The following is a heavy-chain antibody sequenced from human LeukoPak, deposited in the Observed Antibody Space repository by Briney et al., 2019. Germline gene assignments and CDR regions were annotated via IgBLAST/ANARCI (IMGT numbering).Heavy chain of an antibody. Sequence: PGGSLRLSCVASGFTFSNYEMNWVRQAPGKGLEWVANIKQDGNEKYYVDSVKGRFTISRDNAKNSLYLQMNSLRAEDTAVYYCARDTLGEGDDSDYAIYYFDYWGHGTLVTVSS. J-gene: IGHJ4*01. CDR3: ARDTLGEGDDSDYAIYYFDY. D-gene: IGHD5-12*01. CDR1: GFTFSNYE. V-gene: IGHV3-7*01. CDR2: IKQDGNEK.